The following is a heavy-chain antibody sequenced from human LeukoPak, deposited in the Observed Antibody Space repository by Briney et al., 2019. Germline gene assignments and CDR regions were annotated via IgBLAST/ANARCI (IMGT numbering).Heavy chain of an antibody. V-gene: IGHV3-21*01. CDR3: ARDPYSGSYGNYYYYFMAV. Sequence: GGSLRLSCAAAGFTFSSYEMNWVRQAPGKGLGWVSSITSGSSYIYYADSVKGRFTISRDNAKNSLYLQMNSLRAEDTAVYYCARDPYSGSYGNYYYYFMAVWGKGTTVTISS. CDR2: ITSGSSYI. D-gene: IGHD1-26*01. J-gene: IGHJ6*03. CDR1: GFTFSSYE.